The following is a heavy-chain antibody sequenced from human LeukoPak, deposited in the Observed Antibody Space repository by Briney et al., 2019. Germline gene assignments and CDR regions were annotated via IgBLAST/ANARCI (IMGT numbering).Heavy chain of an antibody. CDR2: INHSGST. CDR3: ARGLRGLERYFDL. CDR1: GGSFSGYY. V-gene: IGHV4-34*01. J-gene: IGHJ2*01. Sequence: SETLSLTCAVYGGSFSGYYWSWIRQPPGKGLEWIGEINHSGSTNYNPSLKSRVTISVDTSKNQFSLKLSSVTAADTAVYCCARGLRGLERYFDLWGRGTLVTVSS.